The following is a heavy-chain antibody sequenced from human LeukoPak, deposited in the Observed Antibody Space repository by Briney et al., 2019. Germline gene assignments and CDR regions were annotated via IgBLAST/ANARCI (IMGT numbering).Heavy chain of an antibody. CDR3: ARYSSGWYEDYFDY. CDR2: ISAYNGNT. J-gene: IGHJ4*02. CDR1: GYTFTSYG. Sequence: ASVEVSCKASGYTFTSYGISWVRQAPGQGLEWTGWISAYNGNTNYAQKLQGRVTMTTDTSTSTAYMELRSLRSDDTAVYYCARYSSGWYEDYFDYWGQGTLVTVSS. D-gene: IGHD6-19*01. V-gene: IGHV1-18*01.